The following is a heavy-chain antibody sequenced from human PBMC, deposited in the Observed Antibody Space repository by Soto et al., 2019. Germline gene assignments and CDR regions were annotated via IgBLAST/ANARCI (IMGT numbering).Heavy chain of an antibody. J-gene: IGHJ4*02. Sequence: GGSLRLSCIGSGFTFSNAWINWVRQAPGKGLEWVGRIKSKPDGGTTDYAAPVKGRFTISRDDSRNSVYLQMNSLKTEDTARYYCVTGQYCDYWGQGTLVTVSS. CDR1: GFTFSNAW. CDR2: IKSKPDGGTT. V-gene: IGHV3-15*01. CDR3: VTGQYCDY.